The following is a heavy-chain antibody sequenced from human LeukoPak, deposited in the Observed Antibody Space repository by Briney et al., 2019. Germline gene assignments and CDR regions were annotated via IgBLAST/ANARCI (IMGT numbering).Heavy chain of an antibody. J-gene: IGHJ4*02. CDR3: ARGGGFGEFPFDY. CDR2: ISSSGSTI. D-gene: IGHD3-10*01. V-gene: IGHV3-11*01. CDR1: GFTVSSNY. Sequence: GGSLRLSCAASGFTVSSNYMSWIRQAPGKGLEWVSYISSSGSTIYYVDSVKGRFTISRDNAKNSLYLQMNSLRAEDTAVYYCARGGGFGEFPFDYWGQGTLVTVSS.